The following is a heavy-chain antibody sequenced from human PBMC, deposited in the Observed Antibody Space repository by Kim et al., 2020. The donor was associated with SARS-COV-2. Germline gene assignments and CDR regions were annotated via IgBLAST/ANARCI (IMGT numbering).Heavy chain of an antibody. Sequence: GGSLRLSCGASGCSSSSDGINWVLQPLWKVLGWVSRISPVGTTVHHADSVKGRFTVSRDRADSTVYLQMNSLSADDTAVYYCARGMFANGFDVWGQGTTGSVSS. CDR3: ARGMFANGFDV. CDR1: GCSSSSDG. CDR2: ISPVGTTV. V-gene: IGHV3-74*01. D-gene: IGHD3-10*02. J-gene: IGHJ6*02.